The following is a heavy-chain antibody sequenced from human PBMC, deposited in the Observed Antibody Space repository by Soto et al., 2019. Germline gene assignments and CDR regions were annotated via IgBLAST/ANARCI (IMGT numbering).Heavy chain of an antibody. CDR1: GASVRDQY. J-gene: IGHJ6*03. CDR2: IFSVVRT. Sequence: SETLSLTCTVSGASVRDQYWTWIRQPPGKRLEFIGYIFSVVRTKYNPSLESRVTILLDTSKNQFSLRLTSVAATDTAVYYCARTLDYGHMDVWGKGTTVTVSS. V-gene: IGHV4-59*02. D-gene: IGHD3-16*01. CDR3: ARTLDYGHMDV.